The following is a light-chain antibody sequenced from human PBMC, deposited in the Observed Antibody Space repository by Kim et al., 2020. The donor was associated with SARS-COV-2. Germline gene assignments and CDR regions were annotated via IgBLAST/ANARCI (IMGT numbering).Light chain of an antibody. CDR3: AAWDDSLIGPV. CDR1: TSNIGSNY. V-gene: IGLV1-47*01. CDR2: DSN. J-gene: IGLJ2*01. Sequence: ELTQPPSASGTPGQRVTISCSGSTSNIGSNYVYWYQQFPGTAPKLLIYDSNQRPSRVPDRFSGSKSGTSASLAISGLRSEDEADYYCAAWDDSLIGPVFGGGTQLTVL.